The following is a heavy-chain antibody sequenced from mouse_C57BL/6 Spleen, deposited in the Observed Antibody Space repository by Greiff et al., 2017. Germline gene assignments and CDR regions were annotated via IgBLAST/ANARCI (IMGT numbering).Heavy chain of an antibody. Sequence: DVKLVESGGGLVKPGGSLKLSCAASGFTFSDYGMHWVRQAPEKGLEWVAYISSGSSTIYYADTVKGRFTISRDNAKNTLFLQMTSLRSEDTAMYYCARFDGYNAMDYWGQGTSVTVSS. V-gene: IGHV5-17*01. CDR2: ISSGSSTI. D-gene: IGHD2-3*01. CDR1: GFTFSDYG. J-gene: IGHJ4*01. CDR3: ARFDGYNAMDY.